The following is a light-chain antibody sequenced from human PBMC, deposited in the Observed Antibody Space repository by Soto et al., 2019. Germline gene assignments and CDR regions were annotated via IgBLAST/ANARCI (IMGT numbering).Light chain of an antibody. V-gene: IGLV2-14*01. CDR3: SSYTTTGTYV. Sequence: QSVLTQPASVSGSPGQSITISCTGTSSDVGHYNYVSWYQQHPGKAPKLMIYHVSYRPSGVSNRFSGSKSGNTASLTISGLQAEDEADYYCSSYTTTGTYVFGTGTKVTVL. J-gene: IGLJ1*01. CDR1: SSDVGHYNY. CDR2: HVS.